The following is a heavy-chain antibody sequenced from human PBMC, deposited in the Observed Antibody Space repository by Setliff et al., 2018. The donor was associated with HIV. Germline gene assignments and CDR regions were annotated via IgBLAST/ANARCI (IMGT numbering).Heavy chain of an antibody. CDR3: ARCPVLLWFGKISGVDWFDP. CDR2: IYYSGST. Sequence: SEALSLTCTVSGGSISSHYWGWIRQPPGKGLEWIGSIYYSGSTYYNPSLKSRVTISVDTSKNQFSLKLSSVTAADTAVYYCARCPVLLWFGKISGVDWFDPWGQGTLVTVSS. J-gene: IGHJ5*02. D-gene: IGHD3-10*01. CDR1: GGSISSHY. V-gene: IGHV4-39*07.